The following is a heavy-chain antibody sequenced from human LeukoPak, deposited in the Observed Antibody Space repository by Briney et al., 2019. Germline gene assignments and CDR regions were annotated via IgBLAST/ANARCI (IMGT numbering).Heavy chain of an antibody. CDR1: GFTFSSYS. J-gene: IGHJ4*02. Sequence: GGSLRLSCAASGFTFSSYSMNWVRQAPGKGLEWVSYISGSSSTIYYADSVKGRFTISRDNAKNSLYLQMNSLRDEDTAVYYCARDPYEGYDILSLATLDYWGQGTLVTVSS. CDR2: ISGSSSTI. D-gene: IGHD3-9*01. V-gene: IGHV3-48*02. CDR3: ARDPYEGYDILSLATLDY.